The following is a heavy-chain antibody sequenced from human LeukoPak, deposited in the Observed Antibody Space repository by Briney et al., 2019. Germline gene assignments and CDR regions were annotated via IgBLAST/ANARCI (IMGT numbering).Heavy chain of an antibody. V-gene: IGHV4-61*01. CDR3: ARGYYDSSGYYYEDWFDP. CDR2: IYYSGST. J-gene: IGHJ5*02. CDR1: GGSISSSSYY. D-gene: IGHD3-22*01. Sequence: SETLSLTCTVSGGSISSSSYYWSWIRQPPGKGLEWIGYIYYSGSTNYNPSLKSRVTISVDTSKNQFSLKLSSVTAADTAVYYCARGYYDSSGYYYEDWFDPWGQGTLVTVSS.